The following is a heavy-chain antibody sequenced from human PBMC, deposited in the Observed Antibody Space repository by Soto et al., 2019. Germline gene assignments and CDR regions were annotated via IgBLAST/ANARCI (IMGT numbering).Heavy chain of an antibody. CDR3: ARDGYLDIVATMGVDY. D-gene: IGHD5-12*01. J-gene: IGHJ4*02. CDR1: GFTFSSYA. V-gene: IGHV3-30-3*01. Sequence: GGSLRLSCAASGFTFSSYAMHWVRQAPGKGLEWVAVISYDGSNKYYADSVKGRFTISRDNSKNTLYLQMNSLRAEDTAVYYCARDGYLDIVATMGVDYWGQGTLVTVSS. CDR2: ISYDGSNK.